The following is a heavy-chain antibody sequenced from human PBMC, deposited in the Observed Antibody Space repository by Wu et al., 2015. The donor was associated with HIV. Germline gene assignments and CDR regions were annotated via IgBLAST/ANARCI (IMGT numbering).Heavy chain of an antibody. J-gene: IGHJ4*02. Sequence: QVQLVQSGAEVKKPGSSVKVSCKASGGTFSSYAISWVRQAPGQGLEWMGGIIPIFGTANYAQKFQGRVTITADESTSTAYMELSSLRSEDTAVYYCARGRIAVAGTGHYYFDYWGQGTLGHRSPQ. CDR3: ARGRIAVAGTGHYYFDY. CDR2: IIPIFGTA. V-gene: IGHV1-69*12. D-gene: IGHD6-19*01. CDR1: GGTFSSYA.